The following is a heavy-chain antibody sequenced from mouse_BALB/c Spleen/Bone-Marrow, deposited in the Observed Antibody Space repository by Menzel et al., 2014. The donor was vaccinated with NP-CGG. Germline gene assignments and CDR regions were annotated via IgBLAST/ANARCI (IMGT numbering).Heavy chain of an antibody. CDR2: IYPGDGGT. CDR3: ARNFPFDY. CDR1: GYTFTSYW. Sequence: QVQLQQSGAELARPGASVKLSCKASGYTFTSYWMQWVKQRPGQGLEWIGAIYPGDGGTGYTQKFKGKATLTADKSSTTAYMQLSSLTSEDSAVYYCARNFPFDYWGQGTTLTVSS. V-gene: IGHV1-87*01. J-gene: IGHJ2*01.